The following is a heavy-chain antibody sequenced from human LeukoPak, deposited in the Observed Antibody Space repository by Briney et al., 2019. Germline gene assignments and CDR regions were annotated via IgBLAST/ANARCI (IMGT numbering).Heavy chain of an antibody. CDR2: ITVNGGDI. V-gene: IGHV3-23*01. D-gene: IGHD4-17*01. CDR3: AKDPNGDYVGAFDS. CDR1: TFAINIYA. Sequence: GGSLRLSCTPSTFAINIYAMTWVRQAPGKGLEWVLSITVNGGDIYYADSVRGRFTISRDNSKNTLYLQMNSLRAEDTAVYYCAKDPNGDYVGAFDSWDQGTIVTVSS. J-gene: IGHJ3*02.